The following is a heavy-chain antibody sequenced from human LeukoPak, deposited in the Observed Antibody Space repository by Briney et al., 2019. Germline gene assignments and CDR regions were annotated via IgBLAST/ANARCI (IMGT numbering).Heavy chain of an antibody. CDR2: ISSSSSYI. Sequence: GGSLRLSCAASGFTFSSYSMNWVRQAPGKGLEWVSSISSSSSYIYYADSVKGRFTISRDNAKNSLYLQMNSLRAEDTAVYYCARESSSGWYCGNDYWGQGTLVTVSS. D-gene: IGHD6-19*01. CDR1: GFTFSSYS. V-gene: IGHV3-21*01. CDR3: ARESSSGWYCGNDY. J-gene: IGHJ4*02.